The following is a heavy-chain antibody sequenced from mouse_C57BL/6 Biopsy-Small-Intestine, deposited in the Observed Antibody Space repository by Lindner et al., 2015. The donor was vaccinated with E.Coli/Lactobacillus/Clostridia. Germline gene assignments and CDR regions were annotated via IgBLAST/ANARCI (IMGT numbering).Heavy chain of an antibody. CDR3: VSDYGSSYAVDH. CDR1: EFSFNTYA. Sequence: VQLQESGGGLVQPKGSLKLSCAASEFSFNTYAMNWVRQAPGKGLEWVARIRSKSNNYATYYADSVKDRFTISRDDSESMLYLQMKNLKTEDTAMYYCVSDYGSSYAVDHWGQGTSVTVSS. V-gene: IGHV10-1*01. CDR2: IRSKSNNYAT. D-gene: IGHD1-1*01. J-gene: IGHJ4*01.